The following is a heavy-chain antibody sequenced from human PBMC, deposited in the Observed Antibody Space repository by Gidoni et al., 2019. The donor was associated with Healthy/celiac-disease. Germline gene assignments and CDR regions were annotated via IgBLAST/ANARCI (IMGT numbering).Heavy chain of an antibody. CDR3: AKGRRIVGGAFDI. V-gene: IGHV3-9*01. CDR1: GFTFDDYA. Sequence: EVQLVESGGGWVQPGRSLRLSCAAAGFTFDDYAMHWVRQAPGKGLEWVSGISWNSGSIGYADSVKGRFTISRDNAKNSLYLQMNSLRAEDTALYYCAKGRRIVGGAFDIWGQGTMVTVSS. J-gene: IGHJ3*02. D-gene: IGHD1-26*01. CDR2: ISWNSGSI.